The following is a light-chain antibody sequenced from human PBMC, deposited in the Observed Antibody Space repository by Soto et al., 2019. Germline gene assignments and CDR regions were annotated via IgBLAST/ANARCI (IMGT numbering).Light chain of an antibody. V-gene: IGLV1-40*01. CDR1: GSNIGAGYD. Sequence: QSVLTQPPSVSGAPGQRVTISCTGSGSNIGAGYDVHWYQHRPGTAPKLLVFGDSHRPSGVPDRFSGSKSGTSDSLAITGLQAEDEGDYYCQSYDSPLDARYVFGTGTKLTV. J-gene: IGLJ1*01. CDR2: GDS. CDR3: QSYDSPLDARYV.